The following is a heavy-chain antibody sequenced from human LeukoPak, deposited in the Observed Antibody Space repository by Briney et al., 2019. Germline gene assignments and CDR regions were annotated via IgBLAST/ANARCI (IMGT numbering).Heavy chain of an antibody. CDR2: IKEDGIRK. CDR1: GFTFSRHW. CDR3: ARDGSATWILAY. V-gene: IGHV3-7*01. J-gene: IGHJ4*02. Sequence: GGFLRLSCAASGFTFSRHWMTWVRQAPGKGLEWVANIKEDGIRKNYVDSVKGRFTISRDNAKNSLYLQMDSLRAEDTAVYYCARDGSATWILAYWGQGTLVTVSS. D-gene: IGHD5-18*01.